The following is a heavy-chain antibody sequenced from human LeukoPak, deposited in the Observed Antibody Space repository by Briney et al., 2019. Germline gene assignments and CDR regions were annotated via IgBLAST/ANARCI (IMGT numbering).Heavy chain of an antibody. D-gene: IGHD2-15*01. CDR3: ARNMYCSGTTCYSPELFHS. CDR1: GYSISSGYH. CDR2: VYHSEKN. J-gene: IGHJ4*02. Sequence: SETLSLTCAVSGYSISSGYHWRWVRQPPVKALELIPSVYHSEKNYYNPSLKTRVTISVDTSMNQFSLKLSSVTAADTAVYYCARNMYCSGTTCYSPELFHSWGKGTLVTVSS. V-gene: IGHV4-38-2*01.